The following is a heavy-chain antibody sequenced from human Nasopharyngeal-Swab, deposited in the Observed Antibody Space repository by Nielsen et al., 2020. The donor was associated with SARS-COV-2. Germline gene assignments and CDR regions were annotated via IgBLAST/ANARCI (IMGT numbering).Heavy chain of an antibody. V-gene: IGHV3-30-3*01. CDR2: ITYDGSNK. CDR3: ARDSALVRAAWLRHYGQNAFDI. CDR1: GFTFSSYA. D-gene: IGHD5-12*01. Sequence: GGSLRLSCAASGFTFSSYAMYWVRQAPGKGLEWVAVITYDGSNKYYADSVKGRFTISRDNSKNTLYLQMNSLRAEDTAVYYCARDSALVRAAWLRHYGQNAFDIWGQGTMVTVSS. J-gene: IGHJ3*02.